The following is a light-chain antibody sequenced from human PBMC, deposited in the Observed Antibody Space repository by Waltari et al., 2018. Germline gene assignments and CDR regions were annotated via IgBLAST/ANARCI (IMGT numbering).Light chain of an antibody. J-gene: IGKJ1*01. CDR3: QQYYSSPRT. CDR2: WAS. V-gene: IGKV4-1*01. CDR1: VLYNSNNKNY. Sequence: VLYNSNNKNYLAWHQQKPGQPPKLLIYWASTRQSGVPDRFSGGGSGTDFTLTISSLQAEDVAVYYCQQYYSSPRTFGQGTKVEIK.